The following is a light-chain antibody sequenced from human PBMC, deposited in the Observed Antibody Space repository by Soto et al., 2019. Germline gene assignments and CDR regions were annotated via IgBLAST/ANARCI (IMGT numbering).Light chain of an antibody. CDR1: SSNIGNNY. J-gene: IGLJ2*01. CDR3: GSWDYSLTAGV. CDR2: GNN. V-gene: IGLV1-51*01. Sequence: QSVLTQPPSVSAAPGQRVTISCSGSSSNIGNNYVSWYQHLPGTAPKLLIYGNNKRPSGIPDRFSGSKSGTSATLGITGLQTGDEADYYCGSWDYSLTAGVFGGGTQLTVL.